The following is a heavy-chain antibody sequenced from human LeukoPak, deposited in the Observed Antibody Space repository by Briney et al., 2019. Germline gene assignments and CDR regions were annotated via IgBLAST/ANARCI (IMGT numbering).Heavy chain of an antibody. J-gene: IGHJ4*02. CDR2: INPHSGGT. CDR3: ARSLQYGDYYFDF. D-gene: IGHD4-17*01. V-gene: IGHV1-2*02. Sequence: ASVKVSCKASGYTSTGYYMHWVRQAPGQGLEWMGWINPHSGGTNYAQKFQGSVTMTRDTSISTAYMDLNRLRSDDTAVYYCARSLQYGDYYFDFWGQGTLVTVSS. CDR1: GYTSTGYY.